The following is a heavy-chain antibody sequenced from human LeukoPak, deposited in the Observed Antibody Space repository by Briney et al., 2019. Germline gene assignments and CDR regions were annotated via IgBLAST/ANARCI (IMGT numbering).Heavy chain of an antibody. J-gene: IGHJ5*02. CDR1: GGTFSSYA. V-gene: IGHV1-69*04. Sequence: SVKVSCKASGGTFSSYAISWVRQAPGQGLEWMGRIIPIFGIANYAQKFQGRVTITADKSTSTAYMELSNLRSEDTAVYYCAREDRRNWNPKYPWGQGTLVTVSS. D-gene: IGHD1-1*01. CDR2: IIPIFGIA. CDR3: AREDRRNWNPKYP.